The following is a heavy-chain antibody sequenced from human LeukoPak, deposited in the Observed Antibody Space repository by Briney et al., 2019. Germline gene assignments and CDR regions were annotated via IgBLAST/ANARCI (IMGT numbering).Heavy chain of an antibody. D-gene: IGHD3-3*01. V-gene: IGHV4-59*01. J-gene: IGHJ4*02. CDR1: GGSIRSYY. CDR2: IYFSGST. CDR3: ARSYDTNFDY. Sequence: SETLSLTCTVSGGSIRSYYWSWIRQPPGEGLEWIGYIYFSGSTSYNPSLKSRVTISVDRSKNQFSLKLSSVAAADTAVYYCARSYDTNFDYWGQGTLVTVSS.